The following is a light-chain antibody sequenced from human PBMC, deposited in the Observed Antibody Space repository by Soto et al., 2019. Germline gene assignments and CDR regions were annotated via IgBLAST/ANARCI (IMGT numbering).Light chain of an antibody. CDR3: HKYDNSPRK. J-gene: IGKJ1*01. CDR2: GAS. CDR1: QSVSTNY. Sequence: EIVLTQSLGTLSLSPGERATLSCRASQSVSTNYIAWYQQKPGQAPRLLIYGASNRATGIPDRFSGSGSGTDFTVTISRLEPEDFAVYYCHKYDNSPRKFGQGTNVEIK. V-gene: IGKV3-20*01.